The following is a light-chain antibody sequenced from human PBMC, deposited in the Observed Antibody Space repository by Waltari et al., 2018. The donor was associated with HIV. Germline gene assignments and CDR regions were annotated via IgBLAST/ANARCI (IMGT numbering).Light chain of an antibody. V-gene: IGKV1-33*01. CDR1: QDITNL. J-gene: IGKJ5*01. Sequence: DIRMTQSPSSLSASVGDRVTITCQVSQDITNLLNWYQQKPGTAPKLLIYDASTLEVGVSSRFSGSGSGTTFRFTITNLQPEDVGTFYCQQYANVPPITFGQGTRVEIK. CDR2: DAS. CDR3: QQYANVPPIT.